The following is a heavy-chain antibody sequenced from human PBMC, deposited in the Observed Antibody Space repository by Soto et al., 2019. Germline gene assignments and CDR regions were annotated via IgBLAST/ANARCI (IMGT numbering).Heavy chain of an antibody. D-gene: IGHD6-19*01. CDR1: GFAVSSYS. CDR3: AISGAYSSGWYGYYYYGMDV. V-gene: IGHV3-30-3*01. J-gene: IGHJ6*02. CDR2: MSFDGNSK. Sequence: GGSLRLSCAASGFAVSSYSMHWVRQAPGKGLEWVAAMSFDGNSKYFADSVKGRFKISRDTSKNTLYLQMNSLRAEDTAVYYCAISGAYSSGWYGYYYYGMDVWGQGTTVTVYS.